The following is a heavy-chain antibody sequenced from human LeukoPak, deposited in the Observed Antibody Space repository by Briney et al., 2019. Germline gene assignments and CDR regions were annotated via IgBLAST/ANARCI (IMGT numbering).Heavy chain of an antibody. V-gene: IGHV4-4*07. CDR1: GGSISSYY. J-gene: IGHJ6*03. CDR2: IYTSGST. Sequence: SETLSLTCTVSGGSISSYYWSWIRQPAGKGLEWIGRIYTSGSTNYNPSLKSRVTMSVDTSKNQFSLKLSSVTAADTAVYYCARGVVVAATQSFYYYYYYMDVWGKGTTVTVSS. D-gene: IGHD2-15*01. CDR3: ARGVVVAATQSFYYYYYYMDV.